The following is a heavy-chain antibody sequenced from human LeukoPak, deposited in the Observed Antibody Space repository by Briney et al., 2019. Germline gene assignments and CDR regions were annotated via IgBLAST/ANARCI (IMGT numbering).Heavy chain of an antibody. Sequence: SETLSLTCTVSGGSITSYYWGWVRQPPGKGLEWIGYIYYSGSTSYNPSLKSRVTISLDTSRNQLSLKLSSVTIADTAVYYCARLVAYCSSASCTDFWGQGTLVTVSS. J-gene: IGHJ4*02. CDR1: GGSITSYY. D-gene: IGHD2-2*01. CDR2: IYYSGST. CDR3: ARLVAYCSSASCTDF. V-gene: IGHV4-59*01.